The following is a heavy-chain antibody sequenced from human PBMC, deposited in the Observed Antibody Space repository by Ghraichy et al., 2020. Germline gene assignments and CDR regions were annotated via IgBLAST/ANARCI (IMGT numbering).Heavy chain of an antibody. CDR1: GGSISSSSYY. CDR3: ARLLPRADIVVVVAALRGYFDY. J-gene: IGHJ4*02. Sequence: SETLSLTCTVSGGSISSSSYYWGWIRQPPGKGLEWIGSIYYSGSTYYNPSLKSRVTISVDTSKNQFSLKLSSVTAADTAVYYCARLLPRADIVVVVAALRGYFDYWGQGTLVTVSS. V-gene: IGHV4-39*01. CDR2: IYYSGST. D-gene: IGHD2-15*01.